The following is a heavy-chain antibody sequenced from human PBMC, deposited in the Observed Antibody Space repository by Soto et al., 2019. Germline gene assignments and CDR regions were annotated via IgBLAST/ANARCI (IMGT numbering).Heavy chain of an antibody. Sequence: GASVKVSCKASGFTLISSAVQWVRQARGQRLEWIGWIIVGSGNTNYAQKFQERVTITRDTSTGTAYMELSSLRSEDTAVYYCAAVNETSGYYYGYYWAQGTLVTVSS. CDR3: AAVNETSGYYYGYY. CDR1: GFTLISSA. V-gene: IGHV1-58*01. D-gene: IGHD3-22*01. J-gene: IGHJ4*02. CDR2: IIVGSGNT.